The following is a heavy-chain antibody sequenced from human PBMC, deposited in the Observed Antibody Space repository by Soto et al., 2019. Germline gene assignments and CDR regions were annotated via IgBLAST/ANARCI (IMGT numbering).Heavy chain of an antibody. J-gene: IGHJ6*01. CDR1: GFTFSSYG. CDR3: AKDFFPHCSGGSCYSGTYYYYGMDV. CDR2: ISYDGSNK. Sequence: QVQLVESGGGVVQPGRSLRLSCAASGFTFSSYGMHWVRQAPGKGLEWVAVISYDGSNKYYADSVKGRFTISRDNSKNTLYLQMNSLRAEDTAVYYCAKDFFPHCSGGSCYSGTYYYYGMDVW. V-gene: IGHV3-30*18. D-gene: IGHD2-15*01.